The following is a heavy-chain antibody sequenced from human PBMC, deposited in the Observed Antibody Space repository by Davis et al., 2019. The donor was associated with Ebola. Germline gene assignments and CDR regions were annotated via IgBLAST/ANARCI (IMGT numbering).Heavy chain of an antibody. Sequence: GESLKISCAASGFTFSDDYMSWIRQAPGKGLEWVSCISGSGDAIYYADSVKGRFTISRDNAKNSLYLQMNSLRVEDTAIYYCARDAFSLSRYDTKDHWGQGTLVTVSS. CDR2: ISGSGDAI. V-gene: IGHV3-11*04. CDR3: ARDAFSLSRYDTKDH. D-gene: IGHD3-9*01. CDR1: GFTFSDDY. J-gene: IGHJ4*02.